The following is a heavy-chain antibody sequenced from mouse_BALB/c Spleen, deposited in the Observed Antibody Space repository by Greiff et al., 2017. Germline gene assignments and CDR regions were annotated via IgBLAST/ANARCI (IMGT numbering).Heavy chain of an antibody. V-gene: IGHV5-6-4*01. Sequence: EVKLQESGGGLVKPGGSLKLSCAASGFAFSSYAMSWVRQTPEKRLEWVASISSGGSYTYYPDSVKGRFTISRDNAKNTLYLQMSSLKSEDTAMYYGTRDRGRYDGDAMDYWGQGTSVTVSS. CDR1: GFAFSSYA. D-gene: IGHD2-14*01. J-gene: IGHJ4*01. CDR3: TRDRGRYDGDAMDY. CDR2: ISSGGSYT.